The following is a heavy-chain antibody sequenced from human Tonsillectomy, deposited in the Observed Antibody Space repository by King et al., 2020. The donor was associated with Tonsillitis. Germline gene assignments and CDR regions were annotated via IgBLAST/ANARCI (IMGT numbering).Heavy chain of an antibody. J-gene: IGHJ4*02. Sequence: VQLVESGGGVVQPGRSLRLSCAASGFTFRRYAMHWVRQAPGKGLEWVAVMSYDGSKKYYADSVKGRFTISRDNSNNTLYLQMNSLGAEDTAVYYGAKDLDFWSGYPPPQFDYWGQGTLVTVSS. CDR2: MSYDGSKK. D-gene: IGHD3-3*01. CDR1: GFTFRRYA. V-gene: IGHV3-30*18. CDR3: AKDLDFWSGYPPPQFDY.